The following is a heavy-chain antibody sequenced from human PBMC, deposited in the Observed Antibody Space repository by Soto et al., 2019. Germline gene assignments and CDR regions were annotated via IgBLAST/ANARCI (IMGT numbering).Heavy chain of an antibody. Sequence: PGGSLRLSCAASGFTFSSYSMNWVRQAPGKGLEWVSYISSSSSTIYYADSVKGRFTISRVNAKNSLYLQMNSLRDEDTAVYHCARDPVVVVALDYYYYGMDVWGQGTTVTVSS. CDR1: GFTFSSYS. CDR2: ISSSSSTI. V-gene: IGHV3-48*02. D-gene: IGHD2-15*01. CDR3: ARDPVVVVALDYYYYGMDV. J-gene: IGHJ6*02.